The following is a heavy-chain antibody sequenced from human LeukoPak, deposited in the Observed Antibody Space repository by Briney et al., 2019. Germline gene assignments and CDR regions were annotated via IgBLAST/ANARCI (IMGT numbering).Heavy chain of an antibody. CDR1: GFTFSSYG. V-gene: IGHV3-30*18. Sequence: GGSLRLSCAASGFTFSSYGMRWVRQAPGKGLEWVAVISYDGSNKYYADSVKGRFTISRDNSKNTLYLQMNSLRAGDTAVYYCAKDHYDILTGYYNGDDYWGQGTLVTVSS. J-gene: IGHJ4*02. D-gene: IGHD3-9*01. CDR2: ISYDGSNK. CDR3: AKDHYDILTGYYNGDDY.